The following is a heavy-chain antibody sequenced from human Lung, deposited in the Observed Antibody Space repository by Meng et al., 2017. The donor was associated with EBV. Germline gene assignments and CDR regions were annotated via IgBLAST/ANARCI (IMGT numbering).Heavy chain of an antibody. J-gene: IGHJ4*02. V-gene: IGHV3-66*03. CDR1: GFTVSNNY. D-gene: IGHD3-16*01. CDR3: TREIGGHDY. Sequence: VRLVESRGGLIRPGGSLRLSCAVSGFTVSNNYMCWIRQAPGRGLEWVSLIYSVGSTYYADSVKGRFTISRDNSVNTLYLQMDSLRIEDTAVYYCTREIGGHDYWGQGTLVTVSS. CDR2: IYSVGST.